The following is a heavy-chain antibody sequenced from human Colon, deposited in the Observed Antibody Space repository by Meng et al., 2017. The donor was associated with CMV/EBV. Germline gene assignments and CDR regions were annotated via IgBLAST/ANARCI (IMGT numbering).Heavy chain of an antibody. V-gene: IGHV3-30-3*01. Sequence: GESLKISCAASGFTFSSYAMHWVRQAPGKGLEWVAVISYDGSNKYYADSVKGRFTISRDHSKNTLYLQMNSLRAEDTAVYYCARDPSFRGVITHYFDYWGQGTLVTVSS. CDR1: GFTFSSYA. CDR3: ARDPSFRGVITHYFDY. J-gene: IGHJ4*02. D-gene: IGHD3-10*01. CDR2: ISYDGSNK.